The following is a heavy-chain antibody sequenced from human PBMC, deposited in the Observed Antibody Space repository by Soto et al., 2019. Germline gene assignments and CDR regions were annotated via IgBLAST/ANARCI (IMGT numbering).Heavy chain of an antibody. CDR3: AREPLT. V-gene: IGHV4-31*03. CDR1: GGSITSGGYY. J-gene: IGHJ4*02. CDR2: IYYSGST. Sequence: QVQLQESGPVLVKPSQPLSLTCNVSGGSITSGGYYWSWIRQHPGKGLEWIGYIYYSGSTYYNPSLTIRVTISVDTSKNQFSLKRSTLTAADTAVYYCAREPLTWGQGALVTVSS.